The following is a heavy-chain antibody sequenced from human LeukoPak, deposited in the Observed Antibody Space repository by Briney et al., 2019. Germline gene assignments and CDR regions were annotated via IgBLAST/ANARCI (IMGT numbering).Heavy chain of an antibody. CDR1: GFTFSRYS. CDR3: ARGSRLGVVGRDAFDI. V-gene: IGHV3-21*01. CDR2: ISISSNYI. Sequence: GGSLRLSCAASGFTFSRYSMNWVRQAPGKGLEWVSSISISSNYIYYADSVKGRSTISRDNAKNSLYLHLNSLRAEDTAVYYCARGSRLGVVGRDAFDIWGQGTVVTVSS. D-gene: IGHD3-3*01. J-gene: IGHJ3*02.